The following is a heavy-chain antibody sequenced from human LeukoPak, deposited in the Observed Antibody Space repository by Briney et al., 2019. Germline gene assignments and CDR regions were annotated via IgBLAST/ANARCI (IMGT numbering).Heavy chain of an antibody. J-gene: IGHJ6*03. CDR3: ARVKVFSGSRCYYYYMDV. D-gene: IGHD1-26*01. CDR2: INHSGST. V-gene: IGHV4-34*01. Sequence: PSETLSLTCAVYGGSFSGYYWSWIRQPPGKGLEWIGEINHSGSTNYNPSLKSRVTISVDTSKNQFSLKLSSVTAADTAVYYCARVKVFSGSRCYYYYMDVWGKGTTVTVSS. CDR1: GGSFSGYY.